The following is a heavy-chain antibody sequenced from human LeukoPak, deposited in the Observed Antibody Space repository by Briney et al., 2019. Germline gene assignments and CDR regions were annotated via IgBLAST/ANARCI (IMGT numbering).Heavy chain of an antibody. Sequence: GGSLRLSCAASGFTVSSYYMSWVRQAPGKGLEWVANIKQDGSEKYYVDSVKGRFTISRDNAKNSLYLQMNSLRAEDTAVYYCARDSDHVRDYWGQGTLVTVSS. D-gene: IGHD3-10*01. J-gene: IGHJ4*02. CDR2: IKQDGSEK. CDR3: ARDSDHVRDY. CDR1: GFTVSSYY. V-gene: IGHV3-7*01.